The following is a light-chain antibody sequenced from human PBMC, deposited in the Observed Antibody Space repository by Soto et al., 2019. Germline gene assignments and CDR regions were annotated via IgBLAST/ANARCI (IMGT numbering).Light chain of an antibody. CDR2: EGS. V-gene: IGLV2-23*03. CDR1: SSDVGSYNL. Sequence: QSALTQPASVSGSPGQSITISCTGTSSDVGSYNLVSWYQQHPGKAPKLMIYEGSKRPSGVSNRFSGSRSGNTASLTISGLQAEDEAEYYCCSYAGSSPFVVFGGGTKLTVL. J-gene: IGLJ2*01. CDR3: CSYAGSSPFVV.